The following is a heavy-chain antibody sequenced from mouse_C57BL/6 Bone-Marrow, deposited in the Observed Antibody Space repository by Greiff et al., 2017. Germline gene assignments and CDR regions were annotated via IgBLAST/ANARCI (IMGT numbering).Heavy chain of an antibody. J-gene: IGHJ1*03. V-gene: IGHV1-22*01. CDR2: INPNNGGT. CDR1: GYTFTDYN. D-gene: IGHD2-3*01. Sequence: VQLQQSGPELVKPGASVKMSCKASGYTFTDYNMHWVKQSHGKSLEWIGYINPNNGGTSYNQKFKGQATLTVTKYSSTAYMELRSLTSEDSAVYYCARRGWVPPHWYFDVWGTGTTVTVSS. CDR3: ARRGWVPPHWYFDV.